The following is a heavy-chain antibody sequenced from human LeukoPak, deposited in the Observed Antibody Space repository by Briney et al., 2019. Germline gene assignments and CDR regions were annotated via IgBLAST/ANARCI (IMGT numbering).Heavy chain of an antibody. CDR3: ARTNPTYYDFWSGYTDYYYYYYMDV. V-gene: IGHV4-30-4*08. J-gene: IGHJ6*03. CDR1: GGSISSGDYY. Sequence: SQTLSLTCTVSGGSISSGDYYWSWIRQPPGKGLEWIGYIYYSGSTYYNPSLTSRVTISVDTSKNQFSLKLSSVTAADTAVYYCARTNPTYYDFWSGYTDYYYYYYMDVWGKGTTVTVSS. CDR2: IYYSGST. D-gene: IGHD3-3*01.